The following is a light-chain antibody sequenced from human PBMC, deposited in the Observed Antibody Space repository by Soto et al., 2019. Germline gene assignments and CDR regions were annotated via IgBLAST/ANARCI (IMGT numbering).Light chain of an antibody. CDR1: SSDVEVYNY. CDR3: SSYAGSNNFCV. Sequence: QSALTQPPSASGSPGQSVTISCTGTSSDVEVYNYVSWYQQHPGKAPKLMIYEVSKRPSGVPDRFSGSKSGNTASLTVSGLQAEDEADYYCSSYAGSNNFCVFGTGTKVTVL. CDR2: EVS. V-gene: IGLV2-8*01. J-gene: IGLJ1*01.